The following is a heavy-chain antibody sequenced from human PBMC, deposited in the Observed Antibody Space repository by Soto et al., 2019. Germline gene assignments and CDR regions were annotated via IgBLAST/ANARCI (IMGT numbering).Heavy chain of an antibody. CDR2: INHSGST. V-gene: IGHV4-34*01. J-gene: IGHJ4*02. CDR1: GGSFSGYY. D-gene: IGHD4-17*01. CDR3: ARDAVTTDYFDY. Sequence: ASETLSLTCAVYGGSFSGYYWSWIRQPPGKGLEWIGEINHSGSTNYNPSLKSRVTISVDTSKNQFSLKLSSVTAADTAVYYCARDAVTTDYFDYWGQGTMVTVYS.